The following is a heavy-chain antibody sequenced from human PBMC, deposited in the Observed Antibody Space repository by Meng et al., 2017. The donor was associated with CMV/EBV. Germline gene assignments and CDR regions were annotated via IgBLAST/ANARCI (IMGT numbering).Heavy chain of an antibody. J-gene: IGHJ6*02. CDR1: GFTFSSYE. CDR2: ISSSGSTI. CDR3: ARRGYGGNPLRPPLDYYYYGMDV. D-gene: IGHD4-23*01. V-gene: IGHV3-48*03. Sequence: GESLKISCAASGFTFSSYEMNWVRQAPGKGLEWVSYISSSGSTIYYADSVKGRFTISRDNAKNSLYLQMNSLRAEDTAVYYCARRGYGGNPLRPPLDYYYYGMDVWGQGTTVTVSS.